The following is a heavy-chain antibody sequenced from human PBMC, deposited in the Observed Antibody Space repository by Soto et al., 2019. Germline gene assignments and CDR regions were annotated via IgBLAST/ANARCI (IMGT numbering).Heavy chain of an antibody. CDR2: IYYSGST. Sequence: PSETLSLTCAVYGGSFSGYYWSWIRQPPGKGLEWIGYIYYSGSTNFNPSLKSRVSMSVDTSKNQLSLKLSSVTAADTAVYYCARSTRSWFDPWGQGSLVTVSS. CDR3: ARSTRSWFDP. V-gene: IGHV4-59*08. CDR1: GGSFSGYY. J-gene: IGHJ5*02.